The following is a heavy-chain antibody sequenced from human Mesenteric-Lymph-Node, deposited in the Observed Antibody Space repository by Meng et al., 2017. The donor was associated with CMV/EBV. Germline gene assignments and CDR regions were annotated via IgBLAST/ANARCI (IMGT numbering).Heavy chain of an antibody. D-gene: IGHD1-20*01. Sequence: GSLRLSCAVSDDSIRKYYWSWLRQTPGQGLEWIGHIYYTGSANYNPSFKSRVIISVDTVNSQVSLKLRSVTAADTAVYYCARDVITETPYTDYWGQGALVTVSS. J-gene: IGHJ4*02. CDR3: ARDVITETPYTDY. CDR1: DDSIRKYY. CDR2: IYYTGSA. V-gene: IGHV4-59*01.